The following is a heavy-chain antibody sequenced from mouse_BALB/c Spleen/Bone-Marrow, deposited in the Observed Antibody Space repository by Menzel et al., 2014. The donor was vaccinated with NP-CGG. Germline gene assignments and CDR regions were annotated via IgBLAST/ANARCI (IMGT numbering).Heavy chain of an antibody. CDR1: GCTFTDYV. Sequence: QVQLQQSGPELVKPGASVKMSCKASGCTFTDYVISWVKQRTGQGLEWIGEIYPGSGSTYYNEKFKGKATLTADKSSNTAYMQLSSLTSEDSAVYFCARCGGLRDFDYWGQGTTLTVSS. CDR3: ARCGGLRDFDY. J-gene: IGHJ2*01. D-gene: IGHD2-4*01. CDR2: IYPGSGST. V-gene: IGHV1-77*01.